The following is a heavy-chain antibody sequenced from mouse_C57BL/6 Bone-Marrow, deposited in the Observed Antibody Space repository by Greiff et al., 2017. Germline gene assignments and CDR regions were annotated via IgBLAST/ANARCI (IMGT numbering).Heavy chain of an antibody. CDR3: ARSGDGYYDWYFDV. J-gene: IGHJ1*03. V-gene: IGHV1-80*01. CDR2: IYPGDGDT. CDR1: GYAFSSYW. Sequence: VKLMESGAELVKPGASVKISCKASGYAFSSYWMNWVKQRPGKGLEWIGQIYPGDGDTNYNRKFKGKATLTADKSSSTAYMQLSSLTSEDSAVYFCARSGDGYYDWYFDVWGTGTTVTVSS. D-gene: IGHD2-3*01.